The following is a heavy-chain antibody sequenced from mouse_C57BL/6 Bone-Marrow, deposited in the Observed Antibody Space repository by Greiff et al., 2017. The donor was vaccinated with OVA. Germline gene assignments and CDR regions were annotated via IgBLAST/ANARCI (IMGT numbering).Heavy chain of an antibody. CDR1: GFTFSSYA. D-gene: IGHD1-1*01. V-gene: IGHV5-4*01. Sequence: EVNVVESGGGLVKPGGSLKLSCAASGFTFSSYAMSWVRQTPEKRLEWVATISDGGSYTYYPDNVKGRFTISRDNAKNNLYLQMSHLKSEDTAMYYCAREINYYGSSYGFDYWGQGTTLTVSS. J-gene: IGHJ2*01. CDR2: ISDGGSYT. CDR3: AREINYYGSSYGFDY.